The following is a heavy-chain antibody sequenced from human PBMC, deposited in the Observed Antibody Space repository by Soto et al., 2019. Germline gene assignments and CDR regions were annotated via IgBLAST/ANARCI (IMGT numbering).Heavy chain of an antibody. D-gene: IGHD4-17*01. CDR2: IYSGGST. J-gene: IGHJ3*02. CDR3: ARAYYGDNFGCDAFDI. Sequence: EVQLVESGGGLVQPGRSLRLSCAASGFTFDDYAMHWVRQAPGKGLEWVSGIYSGGSTYYADSVKGRFTISRDNSKNTLYLQMNSLRAEDTAVYYCARAYYGDNFGCDAFDIWGQGTMLTVSS. V-gene: IGHV3-66*02. CDR1: GFTFDDYA.